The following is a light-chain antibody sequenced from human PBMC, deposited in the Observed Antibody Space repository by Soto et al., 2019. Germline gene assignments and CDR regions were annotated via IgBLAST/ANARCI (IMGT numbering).Light chain of an antibody. J-gene: IGKJ2*01. CDR2: EAS. CDR3: QQYGSSPRYT. V-gene: IGKV3-20*01. Sequence: EIVFTQSPGTLSLSPGERATLSCRASQSVGGNYLAWYQQKPGRAPRLLIYEASSRATGIPDRFSGSGSGTDFTLTIRRLEPEDFAVYYCQQYGSSPRYTFGQGTTGDIK. CDR1: QSVGGNY.